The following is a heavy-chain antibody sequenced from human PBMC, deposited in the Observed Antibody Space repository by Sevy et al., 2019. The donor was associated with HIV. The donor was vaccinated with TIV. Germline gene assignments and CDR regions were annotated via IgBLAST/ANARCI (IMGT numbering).Heavy chain of an antibody. CDR1: GFTFSNYA. Sequence: GESLKISCAASGFTFSNYAMSLVRQAPGKGLEWVSGISGRGVRTHYADSVKGRFTTSRDNSKNTLYLHMNSLRAEDTTVYYCAKDEVMTLIIPDYFDYWGQGTLVTVSS. J-gene: IGHJ4*02. D-gene: IGHD3-22*01. CDR2: ISGRGVRT. CDR3: AKDEVMTLIIPDYFDY. V-gene: IGHV3-23*01.